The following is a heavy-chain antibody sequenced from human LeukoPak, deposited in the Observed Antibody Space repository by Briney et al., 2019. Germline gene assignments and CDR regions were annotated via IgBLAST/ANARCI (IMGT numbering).Heavy chain of an antibody. V-gene: IGHV3-11*04. D-gene: IGHD6-13*01. Sequence: GGSLRLSCAASGFTFSDYYMSWIRQAPGKGLEWVSYISSSGSTIYYADSVKGRFTISRDNAKNSLYLQMNSLRAEDTAVYYCARTSSGIAAARTLWFDPWGQGTLVTVSS. CDR1: GFTFSDYY. CDR2: ISSSGSTI. CDR3: ARTSSGIAAARTLWFDP. J-gene: IGHJ5*02.